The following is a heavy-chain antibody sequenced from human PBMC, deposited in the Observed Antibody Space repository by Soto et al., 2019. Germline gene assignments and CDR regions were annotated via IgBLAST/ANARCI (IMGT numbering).Heavy chain of an antibody. Sequence: GSLRLSCAASGLTLSNYAMHWVRQAPGKGLEWVEVISYDGSNRYYADSVKGRFTISRDNSKNTLYLQMNSLRAEDTAVYYCARVTQAVAADYWGQGT. V-gene: IGHV3-30-3*01. D-gene: IGHD6-19*01. CDR1: GLTLSNYA. CDR3: ARVTQAVAADY. CDR2: ISYDGSNR. J-gene: IGHJ4*02.